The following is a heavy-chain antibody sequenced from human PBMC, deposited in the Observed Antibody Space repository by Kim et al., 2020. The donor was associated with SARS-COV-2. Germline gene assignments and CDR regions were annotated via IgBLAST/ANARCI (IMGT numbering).Heavy chain of an antibody. V-gene: IGHV3-15*01. Sequence: GGSLRLSCAASGFTFSNAWMSWVRQAPGKGLEWVGRIKSKTDGGTTDYAAPVKGRFTISRDDSKNTLYLQMNSLKTEDTAVYYCTTVRQLRYFDWLSYWGQGTLVTVSS. D-gene: IGHD3-9*01. CDR2: IKSKTDGGTT. J-gene: IGHJ4*02. CDR3: TTVRQLRYFDWLSY. CDR1: GFTFSNAW.